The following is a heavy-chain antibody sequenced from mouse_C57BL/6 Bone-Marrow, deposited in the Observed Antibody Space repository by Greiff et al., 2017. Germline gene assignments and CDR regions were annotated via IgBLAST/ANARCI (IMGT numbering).Heavy chain of an antibody. J-gene: IGHJ4*01. CDR3: ARHVITTVVATDYAMDY. CDR1: GYTFTEYT. D-gene: IGHD1-1*01. Sequence: QVQLQQSGAELVKPGASVKLSCKASGYTFTEYTINWVKQRSGQGLEWIGWFYPGSGSIKYNEKFKDKATLPADKSSSTVYMELSRLTSEDSAVYFCARHVITTVVATDYAMDYWGQGTSVTVSS. CDR2: FYPGSGSI. V-gene: IGHV1-62-2*01.